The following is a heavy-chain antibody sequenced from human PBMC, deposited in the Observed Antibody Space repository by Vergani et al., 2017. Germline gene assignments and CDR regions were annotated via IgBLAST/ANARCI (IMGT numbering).Heavy chain of an antibody. CDR2: ISYDGSNK. J-gene: IGHJ1*01. Sequence: QVQLVESGGGVVQPGRSLRLSCAASGFTFSSYAMHWVRQAPGKGLEWVAVISYDGSNKYYADSVKGRFTISRDNSKNTLYLQMNSLRAEDTAVYYCATSYCSSTSCPFQQGGEGTLVAGSS. D-gene: IGHD2-2*01. CDR3: ATSYCSSTSCPFQQ. V-gene: IGHV3-30-3*01. CDR1: GFTFSSYA.